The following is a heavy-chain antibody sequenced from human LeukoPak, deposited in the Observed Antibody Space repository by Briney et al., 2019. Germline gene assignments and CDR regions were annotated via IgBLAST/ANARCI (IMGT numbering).Heavy chain of an antibody. D-gene: IGHD6-13*01. CDR1: GGSISSYY. J-gene: IGHJ4*02. V-gene: IGHV4-59*01. CDR2: IYYSGST. CDR3: ARGGTAAVWFFDY. Sequence: PSETLSLTCTVSGGSISSYYWSWIRQPPGKGLELIGYIYYSGSTNYNPSLKSRVTISVDMSKNQFSLELSSVTAADMAVYYCARGGTAAVWFFDYWGQGTLVTVSS.